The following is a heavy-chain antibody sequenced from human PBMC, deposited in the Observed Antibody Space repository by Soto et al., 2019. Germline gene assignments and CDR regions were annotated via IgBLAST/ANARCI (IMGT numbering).Heavy chain of an antibody. CDR1: GGTFSSYA. J-gene: IGHJ4*02. CDR3: ARDLGSGSSTDHYYFDY. V-gene: IGHV1-69*13. CDR2: IIPIFGTA. D-gene: IGHD1-26*01. Sequence: ASVKVSCKASGGTFSSYAISWVRQAPGQGLEWMGGIIPIFGTANYAQKFQGRVTITADESTSTAYMELSSLRSEDTAVFYCARDLGSGSSTDHYYFDYWGQGTLVTVSS.